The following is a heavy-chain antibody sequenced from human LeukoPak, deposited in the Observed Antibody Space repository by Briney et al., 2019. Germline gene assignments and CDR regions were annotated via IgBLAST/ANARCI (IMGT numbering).Heavy chain of an antibody. Sequence: GGSLRLSCAASGFTLSSYWVHWVRQAPGKGLVWVSRIASDGSTVYADSVKGRFTISRDNAKDTVYLQMNSLRVEDTAVYYCIGSGGWPGYWGQGTLVTVSS. CDR2: IASDGST. D-gene: IGHD1-26*01. CDR3: IGSGGWPGY. V-gene: IGHV3-74*01. J-gene: IGHJ4*02. CDR1: GFTLSSYW.